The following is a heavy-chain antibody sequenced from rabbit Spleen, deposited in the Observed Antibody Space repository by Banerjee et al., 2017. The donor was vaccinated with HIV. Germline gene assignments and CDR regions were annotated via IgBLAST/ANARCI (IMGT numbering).Heavy chain of an antibody. J-gene: IGHJ4*01. Sequence: QEQLVESGGGLVKPEGSLKLSCTASGVSLNDKDVMCWVRQAPGKGLEWIACINIVTGKSVYASWAKGRFMMFRTSSTTVTLQMTSLTAADTATYFCARDLVAVIGWNFYLWGPGTLVTVS. D-gene: IGHD1-1*01. CDR1: GVSLNDKDV. V-gene: IGHV1S45*01. CDR3: ARDLVAVIGWNFYL. CDR2: INIVTGKS.